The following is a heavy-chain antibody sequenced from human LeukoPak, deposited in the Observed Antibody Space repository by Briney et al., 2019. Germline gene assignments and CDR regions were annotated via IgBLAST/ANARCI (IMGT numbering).Heavy chain of an antibody. D-gene: IGHD3-3*01. J-gene: IGHJ6*02. V-gene: IGHV3-53*01. Sequence: PGGSLRLSCAASGFTVSSNYMSWVRQAPGKGLEWVSVIYSGGSTYYADSVKGRFTISRDNSKNTLYLQMNSLRAEDTAVYYCARSNYDFWSGYWYYYYGMDVWGQGTTVTVSS. CDR3: ARSNYDFWSGYWYYYYGMDV. CDR1: GFTVSSNY. CDR2: IYSGGST.